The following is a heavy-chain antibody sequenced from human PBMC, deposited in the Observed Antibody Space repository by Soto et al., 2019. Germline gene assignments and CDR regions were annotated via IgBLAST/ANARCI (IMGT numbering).Heavy chain of an antibody. Sequence: TLSLTCVVSGDSISSGAYYWSWIRQPPGKGLEWIGYIYNSGSTYYNPSLKSRVTISGDTSKNQFSLKLSSVTAADTAVYDCALDWKGTLSRLDGWGQGTLVTVSS. V-gene: IGHV4-30-4*01. D-gene: IGHD1-1*01. CDR2: IYNSGST. CDR3: ALDWKGTLSRLDG. J-gene: IGHJ5*02. CDR1: GDSISSGAYY.